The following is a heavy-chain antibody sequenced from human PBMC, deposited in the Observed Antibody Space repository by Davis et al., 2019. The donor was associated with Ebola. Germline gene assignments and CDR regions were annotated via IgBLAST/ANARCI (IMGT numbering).Heavy chain of an antibody. V-gene: IGHV3-43*01. D-gene: IGHD1-26*01. CDR1: GFTFGDYT. CDR2: INRDRGRI. Sequence: GESLKISCATSGFTFGDYTMHWVRQAPGKGLEWVSFINRDRGRIDYADSVKGRFTISGDNSKNSLYLQMNSLTTEDTALYYCAKAKFSGSALIGHWGQGTLVTVSS. J-gene: IGHJ4*02. CDR3: AKAKFSGSALIGH.